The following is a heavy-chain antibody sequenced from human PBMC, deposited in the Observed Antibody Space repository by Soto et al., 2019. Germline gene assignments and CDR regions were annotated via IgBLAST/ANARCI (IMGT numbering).Heavy chain of an antibody. CDR1: GGSISGSSYY. CDR3: ARHSGDSSGWYESKFDD. J-gene: IGHJ4*02. CDR2: IYYSGST. Sequence: SETLSLTCTVSGGSISGSSYYWGWIRQPPGKGLEWIGSIYYSGSTYYNPSLKSRVTISVDTSKNQFSLKLSSVTAADTAVYYCARHSGDSSGWYESKFDDWGQGTLVTVSS. D-gene: IGHD6-19*01. V-gene: IGHV4-39*01.